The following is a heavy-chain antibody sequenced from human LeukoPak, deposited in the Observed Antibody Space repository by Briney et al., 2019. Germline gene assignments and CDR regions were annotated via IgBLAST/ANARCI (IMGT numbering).Heavy chain of an antibody. CDR1: GGSISSSAYH. CDR2: IHIGGST. V-gene: IGHV4-39*02. J-gene: IGHJ5*02. CDR3: ARDRIYYDSSGSLDAFDP. D-gene: IGHD3-22*01. Sequence: PSETLSLTCTVSGGSISSSAYHWGWIRQPPGKGLEWIGSIHIGGSTYYNPSFKSRVTISVDTSKNQFSLKLRSVTAADTAVYYCARDRIYYDSSGSLDAFDPWGQGTLVTVSS.